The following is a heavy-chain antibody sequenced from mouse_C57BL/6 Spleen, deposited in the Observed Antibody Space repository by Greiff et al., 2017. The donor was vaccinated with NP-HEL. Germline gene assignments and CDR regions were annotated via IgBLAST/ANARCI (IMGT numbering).Heavy chain of an antibody. V-gene: IGHV1-62-2*01. CDR2: FYPGSGSI. Sequence: VQLQQSGAELVKPGASVKLSCKASGYTFTEYTIHWVKQRSGQGLEWIGWFYPGSGSIKYNEKFKDKATLTADKSSSTVYMELSRLTSEDSAVYFCARHEAYYDYDEGAWFAYWGQGTLVTVSA. D-gene: IGHD2-4*01. CDR1: GYTFTEYT. J-gene: IGHJ3*01. CDR3: ARHEAYYDYDEGAWFAY.